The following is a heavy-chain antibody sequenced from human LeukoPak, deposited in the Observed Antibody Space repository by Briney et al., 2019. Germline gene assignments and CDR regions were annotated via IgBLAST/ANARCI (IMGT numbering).Heavy chain of an antibody. J-gene: IGHJ4*02. CDR3: AKCLHQWLSTPDD. CDR1: GFTFSNYA. D-gene: IGHD6-19*01. V-gene: IGHV3-30-3*02. Sequence: GGSLRLSCAATGFTFSNYAIHWGRQAPGKGLEWVAFISDDGSRQHYADSVKGRFTISRDNSKNTLYLQMNSLRAEDTAVYYCAKCLHQWLSTPDDWGQGTLVTVSS. CDR2: ISDDGSRQ.